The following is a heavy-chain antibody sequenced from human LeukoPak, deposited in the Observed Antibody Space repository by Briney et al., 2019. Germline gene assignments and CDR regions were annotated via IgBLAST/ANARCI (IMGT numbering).Heavy chain of an antibody. CDR3: ARGAAGYSYG. CDR1: GGSISSYY. Sequence: SETLSLTCTVSGGSISSYYWSWIRQPPGKGLEWIGHIYYSGSTNYNPSLKSRVTISIDTSKNQFSLRLSSVTAAVTAVYYCARGAAGYSYGWGQGTLVTVSS. D-gene: IGHD5-18*01. J-gene: IGHJ4*02. V-gene: IGHV4-59*01. CDR2: IYYSGST.